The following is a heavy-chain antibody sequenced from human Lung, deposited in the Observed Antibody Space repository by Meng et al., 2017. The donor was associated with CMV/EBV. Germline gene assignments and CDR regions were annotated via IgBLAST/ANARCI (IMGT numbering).Heavy chain of an antibody. CDR3: ARCYDFWSGYYYDY. J-gene: IGHJ4*02. CDR1: GFSLSDYS. CDR2: SSKSEGYI. D-gene: IGHD3-3*01. V-gene: IGHV3-21*04. Sequence: GESLKISCAASGFSLSDYSMNWVRQAPGKGLEWVSISSKSEGYIRYADSVKGRFTISRDNAKNSLSLQMNNLRAEDTAVYYCARCYDFWSGYYYDYWGQGMLVTVSS.